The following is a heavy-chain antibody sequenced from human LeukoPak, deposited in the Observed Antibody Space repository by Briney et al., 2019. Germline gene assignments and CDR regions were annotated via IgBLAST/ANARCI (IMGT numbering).Heavy chain of an antibody. CDR3: ARAVGSYSHFDY. CDR1: GFTFSSYS. Sequence: PGGSLRLSCAASGFTFSSYSMNWVRQAPGKGLEWVSSISSSSSYIYYADSVKGRFTISRDNAKNSLYLQMNSLRAEGTAVYYCARAVGSYSHFDYWGQGTLVTVSS. V-gene: IGHV3-21*04. D-gene: IGHD1-26*01. J-gene: IGHJ4*02. CDR2: ISSSSSYI.